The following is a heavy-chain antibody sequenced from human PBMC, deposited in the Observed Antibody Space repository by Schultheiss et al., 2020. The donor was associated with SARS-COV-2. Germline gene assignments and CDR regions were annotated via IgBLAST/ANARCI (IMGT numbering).Heavy chain of an antibody. V-gene: IGHV4-39*07. J-gene: IGHJ4*02. CDR1: GGSISSSSYY. Sequence: SETLSLTCTVSGGSISSSSYYWGWIRQPPGKGLEWIGSIYYSGSTNYNPSLKSRVTISVDKSKNQFSLKLSSVTAADTAVYYCAREAPARHGYFDYWGQGTLVTVSS. D-gene: IGHD6-6*01. CDR2: IYYSGST. CDR3: AREAPARHGYFDY.